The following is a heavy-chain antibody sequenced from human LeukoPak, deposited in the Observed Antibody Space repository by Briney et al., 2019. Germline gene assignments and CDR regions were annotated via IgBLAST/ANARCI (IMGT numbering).Heavy chain of an antibody. CDR2: IYYSGST. Sequence: SETLSLTRTVSGGSISSYYWSWIRQPPGKGLEWIGYIYYSGSTNYNPSLKSRVTISVDTSKNQFSLKLSSVTAADTAVYYCARGYCSGGSCYEFDYWGQGTLVTVSS. J-gene: IGHJ4*02. CDR3: ARGYCSGGSCYEFDY. CDR1: GGSISSYY. V-gene: IGHV4-59*01. D-gene: IGHD2-15*01.